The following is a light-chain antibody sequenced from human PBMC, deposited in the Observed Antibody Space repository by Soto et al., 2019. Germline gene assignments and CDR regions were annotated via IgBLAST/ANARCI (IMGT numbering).Light chain of an antibody. V-gene: IGLV2-14*01. CDR3: SSYTSTGTRV. Sequence: QSALTQPASVSGSPGQSITISCTGTSSDVGGYNYVSWYQHHPGKAPKLMIYDVSSRPSGISNRFSGSKSGNTASLIISGLQAEDEAHNYCSSYTSTGTRVFGGGTKLTVL. CDR2: DVS. J-gene: IGLJ2*01. CDR1: SSDVGGYNY.